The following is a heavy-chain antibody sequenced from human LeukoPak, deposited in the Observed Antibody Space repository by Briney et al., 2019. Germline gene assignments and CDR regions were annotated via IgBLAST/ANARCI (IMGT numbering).Heavy chain of an antibody. CDR2: IYYSGST. Sequence: SETLSLTCTVSGGSISSYYWSWIRQPPGKGLEWIGYIYYSGSTNYNPSLKSRVTISVDTSKNQFSLKLSSVTAADTAVYYCARLRVRDTAMVTTDYWGQGTLVTVSS. V-gene: IGHV4-59*12. CDR1: GGSISSYY. J-gene: IGHJ4*02. D-gene: IGHD5-18*01. CDR3: ARLRVRDTAMVTTDY.